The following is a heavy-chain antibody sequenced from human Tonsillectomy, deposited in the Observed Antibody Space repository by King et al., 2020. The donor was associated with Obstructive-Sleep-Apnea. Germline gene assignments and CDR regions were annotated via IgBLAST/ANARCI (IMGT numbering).Heavy chain of an antibody. V-gene: IGHV5-10-1*03. CDR1: GYTFTSYW. J-gene: IGHJ4*02. CDR2: IDPSDSQT. Sequence: VQLVESGVEVKKPGESLRISCKGSGYTFTSYWMTWVRQMPGKGLEWMGRIDPSDSQTNYSPSFQGHVTFSADKSINTAYLQWSSLKASDTAMYYCAGPVSGYETNFDYWGQGTQVTVSS. D-gene: IGHD5-12*01. CDR3: AGPVSGYETNFDY.